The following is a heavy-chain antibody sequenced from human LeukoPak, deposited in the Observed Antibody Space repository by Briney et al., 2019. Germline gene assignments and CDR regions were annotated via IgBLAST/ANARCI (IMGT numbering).Heavy chain of an antibody. V-gene: IGHV3-33*01. CDR3: ARGYYDSSGYFHYYFDY. D-gene: IGHD3-22*01. J-gene: IGHJ4*02. CDR2: IWYDGSNK. CDR1: GFTFSTYG. Sequence: PGGSLRLSCSASGFTFSTYGMHWVRQAPGKGLECVAHIWYDGSNKYYAESVKGRFSISRDNSKNTLYLQMNSLRAEDMAVYYCARGYYDSSGYFHYYFDYWGQGTLVTVSS.